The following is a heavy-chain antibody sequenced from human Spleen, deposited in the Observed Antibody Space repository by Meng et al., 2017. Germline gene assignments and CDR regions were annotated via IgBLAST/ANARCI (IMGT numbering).Heavy chain of an antibody. J-gene: IGHJ4*02. CDR2: IYHSGST. V-gene: IGHV4-38-2*01. CDR1: GYSISSGYY. Sequence: GSLRLSCAVSGYSISSGYYWGWIRQPPGKGLEWIGSIYHSGSTYYNPSLKSRVNISVDTSKNQFSLKLSSVTAADTAVYYCARGKYSSGWNHLLREFDYWGQGTLVTVSS. CDR3: ARGKYSSGWNHLLREFDY. D-gene: IGHD6-19*01.